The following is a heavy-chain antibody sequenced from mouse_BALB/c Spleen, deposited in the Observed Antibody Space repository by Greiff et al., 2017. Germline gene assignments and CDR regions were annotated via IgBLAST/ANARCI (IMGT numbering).Heavy chain of an antibody. V-gene: IGHV5-17*02. CDR1: GFTFSSFG. CDR2: ISSGSSTI. J-gene: IGHJ1*01. Sequence: EVQGVESGGGLVQPGGSRKLSCAASGFTFSSFGMHWVRQAPEKGLEWVAYISSGSSTIYYADTVKGRFTISRDNPKNTLFLQMTSLRSEDTAMYYCARGIITTVDWYFDVWGAGTTVTVSS. CDR3: ARGIITTVDWYFDV. D-gene: IGHD1-1*01.